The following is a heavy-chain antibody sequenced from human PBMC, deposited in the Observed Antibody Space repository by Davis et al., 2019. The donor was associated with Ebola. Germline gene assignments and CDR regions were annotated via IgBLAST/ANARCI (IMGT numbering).Heavy chain of an antibody. J-gene: IGHJ6*02. D-gene: IGHD1-26*01. CDR2: ISYDGSNK. Sequence: GESLKISCAASGFTFSSYAMHWVRQAPGKGLEWVAVISYDGSNKYYADSVKGRFTISRDNSKNTLYLQMNSLRAEDTAVYYCAKPGGQGSGLADGMDVWGQGTTVTVSS. CDR1: GFTFSSYA. CDR3: AKPGGQGSGLADGMDV. V-gene: IGHV3-30-3*02.